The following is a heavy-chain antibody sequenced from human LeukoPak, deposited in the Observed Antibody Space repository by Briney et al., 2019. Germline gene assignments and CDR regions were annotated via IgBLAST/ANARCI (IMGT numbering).Heavy chain of an antibody. CDR3: AGQLVVVAATRDDY. Sequence: GGSLRLSCAASGFTFSSYSMNWVRQAPGKGLEWVSYISSSSSTIYYADSVKGRFTISRDNAKNSLYLQMNSLRAEDTAVCYCAGQLVVVAATRDDYWGQGTLVTVSS. CDR2: ISSSSSTI. J-gene: IGHJ4*02. CDR1: GFTFSSYS. D-gene: IGHD2-15*01. V-gene: IGHV3-48*04.